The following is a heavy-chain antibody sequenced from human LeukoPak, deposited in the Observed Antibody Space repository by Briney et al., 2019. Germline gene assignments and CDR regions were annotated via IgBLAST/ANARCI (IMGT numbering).Heavy chain of an antibody. J-gene: IGHJ5*02. CDR3: ARGALEYSSSSNWFDP. CDR1: GYTFTGYY. Sequence: SVKVSCKASGYTFTGYYMYWVRQAPGQGLEWMGGIIPIFGTANYAQKFQGRVTITTDESTSTAHMELSSLRSEDTAVYYCARGALEYSSSSNWFDPWGQGTLVTVSS. V-gene: IGHV1-69*05. D-gene: IGHD6-6*01. CDR2: IIPIFGTA.